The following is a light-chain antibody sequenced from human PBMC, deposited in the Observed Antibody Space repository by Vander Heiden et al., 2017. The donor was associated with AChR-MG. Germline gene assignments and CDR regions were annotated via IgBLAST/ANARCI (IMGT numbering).Light chain of an antibody. CDR2: KDT. V-gene: IGLV3-25*03. CDR3: QSSSGTIASYRE. CDR1: ALPKQY. Sequence: SHELTQPPSVSVSPGQTARSTCSGDALPKQYAYGYQQKPGQAPTLMIYKDTERPSGIPDRFSGSSSGTTVTLTITGVQAEDEADYYCQSSSGTIASYREFGGGTKLTVL. J-gene: IGLJ3*02.